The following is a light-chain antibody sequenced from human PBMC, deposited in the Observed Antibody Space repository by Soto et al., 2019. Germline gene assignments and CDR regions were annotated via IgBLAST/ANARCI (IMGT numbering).Light chain of an antibody. CDR1: SSHIGSSNL. Sequence: QSALTQPASVSGSPGQSITISRTASSSHIGSSNLVSWYQHHSGKAPKLIIYEGNKRPSGVSNRFSGSKSGKTASLTISGLQAEDEGTYYCCSYAGSSPLYVFGTGTKLTVL. CDR3: CSYAGSSPLYV. J-gene: IGLJ1*01. CDR2: EGN. V-gene: IGLV2-23*01.